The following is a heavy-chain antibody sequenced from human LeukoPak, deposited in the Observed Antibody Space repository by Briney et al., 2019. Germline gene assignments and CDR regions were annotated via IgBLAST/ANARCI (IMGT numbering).Heavy chain of an antibody. CDR3: ARGGRPPVKKSDDAFDI. J-gene: IGHJ3*02. V-gene: IGHV1-2*02. CDR1: GYTFTGYY. CDR2: INPNSGGT. Sequence: ASVKVSCKASGYTFTGYYMHWVRQAPGQGLEWMGWINPNSGGTNYAQKFQGRVTMTRDTSISTAYMELGRLRSDDTAVYYCARGGRPPVKKSDDAFDIWGQGTMVTVSS. D-gene: IGHD4-11*01.